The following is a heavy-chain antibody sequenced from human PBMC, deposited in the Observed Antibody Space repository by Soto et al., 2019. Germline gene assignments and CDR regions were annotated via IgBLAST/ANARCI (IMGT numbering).Heavy chain of an antibody. D-gene: IGHD3-22*01. Sequence: PSETLSLTCAVYGGSFSGYYLSGIRQPPGKGLEWIGESNHSGITNYNPSLKSRVTISVDTSKNQFSLKLSSVTAADTAVYYCARGLGKYSYDSSGPFDYSGQGTLVTVSS. J-gene: IGHJ4*02. V-gene: IGHV4-34*01. CDR2: SNHSGIT. CDR3: ARGLGKYSYDSSGPFDY. CDR1: GGSFSGYY.